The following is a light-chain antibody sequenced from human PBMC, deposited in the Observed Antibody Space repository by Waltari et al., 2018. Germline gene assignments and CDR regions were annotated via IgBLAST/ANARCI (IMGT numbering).Light chain of an antibody. J-gene: IGLJ3*02. CDR1: SLRRYY. Sequence: SSELTQDPAVSVALGQTVSITCQGDSLRRYYASWYQQRPGQAPILIRYGQDNRPSGIPHRFSGSTSGNTASFTITGAQAEDEADYYCRSRDTTSTRVFCGGTRLTV. CDR2: GQD. V-gene: IGLV3-19*01. CDR3: RSRDTTSTRV.